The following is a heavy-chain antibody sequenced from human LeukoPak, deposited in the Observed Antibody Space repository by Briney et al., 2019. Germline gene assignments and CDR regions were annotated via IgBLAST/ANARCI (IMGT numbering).Heavy chain of an antibody. J-gene: IGHJ2*01. D-gene: IGHD5-12*01. CDR2: IFSGDSI. CDR3: ARVRKYSGYYSWYFDL. Sequence: GGSLRLSCAASGFTVDGNYMTWVRQAPGKGLEWVSVIFSGDSIYYADSVRGRFTISRDNSKNTLYLQMNSLRAEDTAVYYCARVRKYSGYYSWYFDLWGRGTLVTVSS. CDR1: GFTVDGNY. V-gene: IGHV3-66*01.